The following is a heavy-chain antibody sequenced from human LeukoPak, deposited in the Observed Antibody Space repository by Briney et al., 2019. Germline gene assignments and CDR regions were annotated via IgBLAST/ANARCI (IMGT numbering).Heavy chain of an antibody. CDR1: GGSISSYY. J-gene: IGHJ5*02. D-gene: IGHD4-23*01. CDR3: ARDLSDYGGIYNWFDP. CDR2: IYYSGST. V-gene: IGHV4-59*01. Sequence: SETLSLTCTVSGGSISSYYWSWIRQPPGKGLEWIGYIYYSGSTNYNPSLKSRVTISVDTSKNQFSLKLSSLTAADTAVYYCARDLSDYGGIYNWFDPWGQGTLVTVSS.